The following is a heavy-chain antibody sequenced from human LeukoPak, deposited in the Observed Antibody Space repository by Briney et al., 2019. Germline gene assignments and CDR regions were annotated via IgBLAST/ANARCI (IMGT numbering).Heavy chain of an antibody. D-gene: IGHD6-13*01. CDR2: ISGSGGST. CDR3: AKILRYSSSWYPFSGEQYYFDY. Sequence: PGGSLRLSCAASGFTFSSYGMSWVRQAPGKGLEWVSAISGSGGSTYYADSVKGRFTISRDNSKNTLYLQMNSLRAEDTAVYYCAKILRYSSSWYPFSGEQYYFDYWGQGTPVTVSS. V-gene: IGHV3-23*01. CDR1: GFTFSSYG. J-gene: IGHJ4*02.